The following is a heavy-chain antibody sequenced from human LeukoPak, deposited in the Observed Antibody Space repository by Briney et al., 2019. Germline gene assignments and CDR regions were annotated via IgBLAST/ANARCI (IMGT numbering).Heavy chain of an antibody. CDR1: GFTFSSYA. V-gene: IGHV3-23*01. Sequence: GGSLRLSCAASGFTFSSYAMSWVRQAPGKGLEWVSAISGSGGSTYYADCVKGRFTISRDNSKNTLYLQMNSLRAEDTAVYYCARGERGYSYGYGDYWGQGTLVTVSS. J-gene: IGHJ4*02. CDR3: ARGERGYSYGYGDY. D-gene: IGHD5-18*01. CDR2: ISGSGGST.